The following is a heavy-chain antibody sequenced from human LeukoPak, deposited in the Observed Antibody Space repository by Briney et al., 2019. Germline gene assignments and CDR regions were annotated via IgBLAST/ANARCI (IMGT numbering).Heavy chain of an antibody. CDR2: IIPIFGTA. V-gene: IGHV1-69*13. CDR3: ARGREKQQLHFDY. CDR1: GGTFSSYA. J-gene: IGHJ4*02. Sequence: ASEKVSCKASGGTFSSYAISWVRQAPGQGLEWVGGIIPIFGTANYAQKFQGRVTITADESTSTAYMELSSLRSEDTAVYYCARGREKQQLHFDYWGQGTLVTVSS. D-gene: IGHD6-13*01.